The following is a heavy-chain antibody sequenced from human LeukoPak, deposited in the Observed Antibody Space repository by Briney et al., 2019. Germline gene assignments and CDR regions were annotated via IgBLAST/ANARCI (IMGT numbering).Heavy chain of an antibody. V-gene: IGHV5-51*01. CDR1: GYSFTSYW. D-gene: IGHD3-22*01. J-gene: IGHJ3*02. Sequence: GESLKISXKGSGYSFTSYWIGWVPQMPGKGLEWMGIIYPGDSDTRYSPSFQGQVTISADKSISTAYLQWSSLKASDTAMYYCARPKGYYDSSGYTDAFDIWGQGTMVTVSS. CDR3: ARPKGYYDSSGYTDAFDI. CDR2: IYPGDSDT.